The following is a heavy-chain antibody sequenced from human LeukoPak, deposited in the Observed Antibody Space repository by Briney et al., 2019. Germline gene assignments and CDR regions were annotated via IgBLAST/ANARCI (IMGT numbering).Heavy chain of an antibody. CDR1: GFTFSSYS. CDR3: AREDLYGDYEFDY. CDR2: ISSSSSYI. V-gene: IGHV3-21*01. J-gene: IGHJ4*02. D-gene: IGHD4-17*01. Sequence: GGSLILSCAASGFTFSSYSMNWVRQAPGKGLEWVSSISSSSSYIYYADSVKGRFTISRDNAKNSLYLQMNSLRAEDTAVYYCAREDLYGDYEFDYWGQGTLVTVSS.